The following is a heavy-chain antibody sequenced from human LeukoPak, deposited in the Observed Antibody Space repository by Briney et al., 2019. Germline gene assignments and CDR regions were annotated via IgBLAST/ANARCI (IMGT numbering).Heavy chain of an antibody. CDR3: ARTIGYGSGNDQAGG. J-gene: IGHJ4*02. Sequence: GGSLRLSCKASGFSLSNYWMSWVRQAPGKGLEWVANINQDGSETYYVDSVKGRFTISRDIASNSFYLQMHSLRVEDTAVYFCARTIGYGSGNDQAGGWGQGTLVTLSS. CDR1: GFSLSNYW. D-gene: IGHD3-10*01. V-gene: IGHV3-7*01. CDR2: INQDGSET.